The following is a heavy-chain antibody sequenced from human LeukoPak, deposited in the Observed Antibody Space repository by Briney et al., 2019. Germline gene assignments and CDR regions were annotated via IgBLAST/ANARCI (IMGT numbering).Heavy chain of an antibody. CDR1: GGSISSTSYY. J-gene: IGHJ6*03. V-gene: IGHV4-39*07. CDR2: ISYSGTT. Sequence: SETLSLTCTVSGGSISSTSYYWGWIRQPPGKGLEWIGSISYSGTTYYNPSLKSRVTISVDTSKNQFSLKLNSVTAADTAVYYCARDRSYYMDVWGKGTTVTISS. CDR3: ARDRSYYMDV.